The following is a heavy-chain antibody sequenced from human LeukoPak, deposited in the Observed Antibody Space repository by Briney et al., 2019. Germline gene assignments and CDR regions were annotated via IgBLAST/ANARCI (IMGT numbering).Heavy chain of an antibody. V-gene: IGHV3-73*01. J-gene: IGHJ5*02. Sequence: GGSLRLSCAASGFTFSGSAMHWVRQASGKGREWVGRIRSKANSYATAYAASVKGRFTISRDDSKNTAYLQMNSLKTEDTAVYYCTRPLIAAAGTGFDPWGQGTLVTVSS. CDR1: GFTFSGSA. D-gene: IGHD6-13*01. CDR3: TRPLIAAAGTGFDP. CDR2: IRSKANSYAT.